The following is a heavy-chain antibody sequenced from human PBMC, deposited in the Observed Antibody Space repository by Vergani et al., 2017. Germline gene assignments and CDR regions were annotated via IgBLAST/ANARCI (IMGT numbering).Heavy chain of an antibody. CDR3: ARDSRYWSSTSCYVGRDWFDP. D-gene: IGHD2-2*01. V-gene: IGHV1-46*01. J-gene: IGHJ5*02. CDR2: INPSGGST. Sequence: QVQLVPSGAEVKKPGASVKVSCKASGYTFTSYYMHWVRQAPGQGLAWMGIINPSGGSTSYAQKFQGRVTMTRDTSTSTVYMELSSLRSEDTAVYYCARDSRYWSSTSCYVGRDWFDPWGQGTLVTVSS. CDR1: GYTFTSYY.